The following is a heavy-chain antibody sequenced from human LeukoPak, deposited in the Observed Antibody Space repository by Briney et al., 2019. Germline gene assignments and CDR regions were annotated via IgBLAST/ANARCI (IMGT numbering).Heavy chain of an antibody. J-gene: IGHJ6*03. CDR1: GGTFSSYA. CDR3: ARENDYYYYMDV. V-gene: IGHV1-69*13. CDR2: IIPIFGTA. Sequence: GASVKVSCKASGGTFSSYAISWVRQAPGQGLEWMGGIIPIFGTANYAQKFQGRVTITADESTSTAYMELSSLRSEDTAVYYCARENDYYYYMDVWGKGTTVTVSS.